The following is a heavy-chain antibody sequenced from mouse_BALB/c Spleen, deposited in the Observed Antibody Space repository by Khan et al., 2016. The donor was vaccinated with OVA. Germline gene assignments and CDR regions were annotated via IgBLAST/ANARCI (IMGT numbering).Heavy chain of an antibody. Sequence: EVQLQESGPSLVKPSQTLSLTCSVTGDSITSGYWNWIRKFPGHKLEYMGYIIYTGYTYYNTSIHSRISTTRPTSKNQYYLQCITVGDDDTATYYCARSTYMYSVVYWGQGTLVTVSA. D-gene: IGHD1-3*01. CDR3: ARSTYMYSVVY. J-gene: IGHJ3*01. CDR1: GDSITSGY. V-gene: IGHV3-8*02. CDR2: IIYTGYT.